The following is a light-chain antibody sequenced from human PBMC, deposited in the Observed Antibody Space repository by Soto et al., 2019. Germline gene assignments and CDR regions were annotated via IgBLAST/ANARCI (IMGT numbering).Light chain of an antibody. J-gene: IGLJ2*01. CDR2: EVT. V-gene: IGLV2-14*01. CDR3: NSYTSGATV. Sequence: QSVLTQPASVSGSPGQSITISCTGTSSDVGAYNYVSWYQHYPGKAPKLIIYEVTNRPSGVSHRFSGSKSGNTASLIISGLQAEDEADSYCNSYTSGATVFGGGTQLTVL. CDR1: SSDVGAYNY.